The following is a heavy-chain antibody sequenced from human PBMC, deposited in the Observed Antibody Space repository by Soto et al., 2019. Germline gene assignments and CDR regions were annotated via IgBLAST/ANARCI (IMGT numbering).Heavy chain of an antibody. CDR1: GYTFSTYG. D-gene: IGHD3-10*01. V-gene: IGHV1-18*01. Sequence: QVQLVQSGAEVTEPGASVKLSCKTSGYTFSTYGLTWVRQAPGQGLEWMGWTVATTGSTIYAQDFQGRVTVTTDRSTNTGYLERESLTSDDTARYYWARVAGYGSGSRHFDSWGQGTLVTVSS. J-gene: IGHJ4*02. CDR2: TVATTGST. CDR3: ARVAGYGSGSRHFDS.